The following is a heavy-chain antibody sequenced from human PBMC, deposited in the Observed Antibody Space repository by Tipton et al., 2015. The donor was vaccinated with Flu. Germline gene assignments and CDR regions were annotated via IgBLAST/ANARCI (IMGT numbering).Heavy chain of an antibody. V-gene: IGHV4-59*13. CDR3: ARDVITVAGTRFDP. CDR2: VSYSGIT. Sequence: TLSLTCTVSGGSISSYYWSWLRQPPGKGLEWIGFVSYSGITNYNPSLKGRVTMSLDASKNHFSLSLSSVTAADTAVYYCARDVITVAGTRFDPWGQGTLVTVSS. J-gene: IGHJ5*02. CDR1: GGSISSYY. D-gene: IGHD6-19*01.